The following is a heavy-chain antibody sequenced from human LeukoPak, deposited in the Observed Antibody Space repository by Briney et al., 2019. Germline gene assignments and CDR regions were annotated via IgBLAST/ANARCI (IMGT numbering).Heavy chain of an antibody. CDR1: GFTFSDYY. Sequence: PGGSLRLSCAGSGFTFSDYYMSWIRQAPGQGLEWVSYISGSGTTIYYADSVKGRFTISRDNAKNSLYLQMNSLRAEDTALYYCAKDRGGYYDSSGLKNWGQGTLVTVSS. CDR3: AKDRGGYYDSSGLKN. J-gene: IGHJ4*02. V-gene: IGHV3-11*01. CDR2: ISGSGTTI. D-gene: IGHD3-22*01.